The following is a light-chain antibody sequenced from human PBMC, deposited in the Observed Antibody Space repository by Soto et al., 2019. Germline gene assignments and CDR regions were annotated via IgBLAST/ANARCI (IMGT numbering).Light chain of an antibody. Sequence: QSVLTQPPSASGSPGQSVTISCTGTSSDVGGYNYVSWYQQHPGKAPKLMIYEVSKRPSGVPDRFSGSKSGNTASLTVSGLQAEDEADYYCSSYAGSNNSYVFGNGTRSPS. CDR2: EVS. CDR3: SSYAGSNNSYV. J-gene: IGLJ1*01. V-gene: IGLV2-8*01. CDR1: SSDVGGYNY.